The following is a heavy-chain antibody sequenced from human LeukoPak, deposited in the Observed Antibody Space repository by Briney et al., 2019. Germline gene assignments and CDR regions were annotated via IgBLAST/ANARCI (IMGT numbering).Heavy chain of an antibody. D-gene: IGHD6-13*01. V-gene: IGHV3-30*18. J-gene: IGHJ6*04. Sequence: GGSLRLSCAASGFTFSSYGMHRVRQAPGKGLGWVAVISYDGSNKYYADSVKGRFTISRDNSKNTLYLQMNSLRAEDTAVYYCAKGDSSSWYGRDYYYGMDVWGKGTTVTVSS. CDR1: GFTFSSYG. CDR2: ISYDGSNK. CDR3: AKGDSSSWYGRDYYYGMDV.